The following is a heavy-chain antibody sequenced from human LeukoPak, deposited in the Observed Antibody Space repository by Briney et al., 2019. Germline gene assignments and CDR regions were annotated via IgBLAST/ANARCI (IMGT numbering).Heavy chain of an antibody. CDR2: IYTTGNT. CDR1: GGSISSYY. D-gene: IGHD3-10*01. J-gene: IGHJ5*02. Sequence: PSETLCLTCTVSGGSISSYYWSWIRQPAGKGLEWIGRIYTTGNTNYNPSLKSRVTMSVDTSKNQFSLKVTSVTAADTDVYYCARDSFYGSGSYHFDPWGQGTLVTVSS. CDR3: ARDSFYGSGSYHFDP. V-gene: IGHV4-4*07.